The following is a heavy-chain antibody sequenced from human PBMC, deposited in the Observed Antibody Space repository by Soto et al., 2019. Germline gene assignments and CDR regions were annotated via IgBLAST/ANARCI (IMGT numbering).Heavy chain of an antibody. V-gene: IGHV1-69*06. CDR2: IIPAFGTA. Sequence: QVQLVQSGAEVKNPGSSVKVSCKTSGGTFNSYLIDWVRQAPGQGLEWMGGIIPAFGTAKYAQKLQGRVTITADKSTTTAYMELRTLTSEDTAVYYCARGLDQPPVGLYFDTWGPGTLVTVSS. J-gene: IGHJ4*02. CDR3: ARGLDQPPVGLYFDT. D-gene: IGHD2-2*01. CDR1: GGTFNSYL.